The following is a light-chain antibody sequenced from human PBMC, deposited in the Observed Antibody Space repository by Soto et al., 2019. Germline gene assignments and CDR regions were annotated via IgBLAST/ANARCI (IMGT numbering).Light chain of an antibody. CDR3: SSYSGSNTLV. CDR2: EVS. J-gene: IGLJ2*01. V-gene: IGLV2-8*01. Sequence: QSALNQPPSASGSPGQSVTISCAGTGSDIAVYDFVSWYQQHPGKAPKLIIYEVSKRPSGVPDRFSASKSCNTASLTVSGLQAEDEADYYCSSYSGSNTLVFGGGTTVTVL. CDR1: GSDIAVYDF.